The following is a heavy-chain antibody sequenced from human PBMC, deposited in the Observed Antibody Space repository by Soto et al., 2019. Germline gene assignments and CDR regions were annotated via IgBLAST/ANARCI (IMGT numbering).Heavy chain of an antibody. CDR2: MNPNSGNT. D-gene: IGHD2-15*01. Sequence: QVQLVQSGAEVKKPGASVKVSCKASGYTFTSYDINWVRQATGQGLEWMGWMNPNSGNTGYAQKFQGRVTMTRNTSISTAYMELSSLRSEDTAVYYCASGRYCSGGSCYNLGDAFDIWGQGTMVTVSS. V-gene: IGHV1-8*01. J-gene: IGHJ3*02. CDR3: ASGRYCSGGSCYNLGDAFDI. CDR1: GYTFTSYD.